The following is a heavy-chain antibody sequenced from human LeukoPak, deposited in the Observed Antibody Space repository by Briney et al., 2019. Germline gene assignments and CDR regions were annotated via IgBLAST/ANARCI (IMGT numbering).Heavy chain of an antibody. J-gene: IGHJ4*02. CDR2: INEYGSTT. CDR3: ARDVAGSGSR. D-gene: IGHD3-10*01. V-gene: IGHV3-74*01. CDR1: GFTFSIYW. Sequence: PGGSLRLSCEASGFTFSIYWMHWVRQVPGKGLVWVSRINEYGSTTNYADSVKDRFIISRDNAKNTLYLQMNSLRAEDSAVYYCARDVAGSGSRWGQGTLVTVSS.